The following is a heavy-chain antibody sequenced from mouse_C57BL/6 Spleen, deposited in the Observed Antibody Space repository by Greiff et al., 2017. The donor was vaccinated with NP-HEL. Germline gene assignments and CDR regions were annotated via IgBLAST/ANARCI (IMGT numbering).Heavy chain of an antibody. Sequence: DVMLVESGGGLVQPGGSLSLSCAASGFTFTDYYMSWVRQPPGKALEWLGFIRNKANGYTTEYSASVKGRFTISRDNSQSILYLQMNALRAEDSATYYCARGSSYLYSYAMDYWGQGTSVTVSS. CDR2: IRNKANGYTT. CDR3: ARGSSYLYSYAMDY. V-gene: IGHV7-3*01. J-gene: IGHJ4*01. CDR1: GFTFTDYY. D-gene: IGHD1-1*01.